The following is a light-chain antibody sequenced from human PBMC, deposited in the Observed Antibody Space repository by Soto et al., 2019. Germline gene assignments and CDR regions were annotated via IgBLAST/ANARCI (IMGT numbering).Light chain of an antibody. V-gene: IGKV3-11*01. Sequence: EIVLTQSPATLSLSPGERATLSCRASQSVTNSLAWYQQKPGQAPRLLVYDASNRATGIPTRFSGSGSGTDFTLTISNLEPEDFAVYYCQQYIRWPLTFGGGTKVDIK. CDR1: QSVTNS. CDR3: QQYIRWPLT. CDR2: DAS. J-gene: IGKJ4*01.